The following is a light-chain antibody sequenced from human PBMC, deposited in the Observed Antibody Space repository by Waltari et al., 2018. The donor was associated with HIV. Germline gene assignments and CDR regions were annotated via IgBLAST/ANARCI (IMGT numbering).Light chain of an antibody. CDR1: QSVSSSY. Sequence: EIVLTQSPGTLSLSPGERATLSCRASQSVSSSYLAWYQQKPGQAPRVLIYGASSRATGIPDRVSGSGSGTDFTLTISRLEPEDVAVYYCQQYGSSPGFGGGTKVEIK. J-gene: IGKJ4*01. CDR2: GAS. CDR3: QQYGSSPG. V-gene: IGKV3-20*01.